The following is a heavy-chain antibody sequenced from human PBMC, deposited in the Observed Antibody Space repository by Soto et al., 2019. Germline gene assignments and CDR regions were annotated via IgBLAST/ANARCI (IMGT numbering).Heavy chain of an antibody. CDR1: GFTVSSNY. CDR3: AGIRETRYGMDV. J-gene: IGHJ6*02. Sequence: PGGSLRLSCAASGFTVSSNYMSWVRQAPGKGLEWVSVIYSGGSTYYADSVKGRFTIPRDNSKNTLYLQMNSLRAEDTAVYYCAGIRETRYGMDVWGQGTTVTVSS. CDR2: IYSGGST. V-gene: IGHV3-53*01.